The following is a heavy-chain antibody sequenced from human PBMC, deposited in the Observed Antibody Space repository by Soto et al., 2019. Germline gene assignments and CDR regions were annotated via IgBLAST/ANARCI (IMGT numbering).Heavy chain of an antibody. J-gene: IGHJ5*02. CDR2: MNPNSGNT. Sequence: QVQLVQSGAEVKKPGASVKVSCKASGYTFTSYDINWVRQATGQGLEWMGWMNPNSGNTRYAQKFHGRVTMTRNTTISTAYMELSSLRSEDTAVYYCARGANYYCSGRSYWFDPWGQGTLVTVSS. CDR1: GYTFTSYD. V-gene: IGHV1-8*01. D-gene: IGHD3-10*01. CDR3: ARGANYYCSGRSYWFDP.